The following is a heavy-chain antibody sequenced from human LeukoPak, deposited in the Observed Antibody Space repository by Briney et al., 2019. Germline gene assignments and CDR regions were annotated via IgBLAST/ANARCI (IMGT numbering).Heavy chain of an antibody. J-gene: IGHJ4*02. CDR1: GFTFDDYA. V-gene: IGHV3-9*01. D-gene: IGHD6-6*01. CDR2: ISWNSGSI. CDR3: AKDIQYSSSSFFDY. Sequence: PGRSLRPSCVASGFTFDDYAMHWVWQAPGKGLEWVSGISWNSGSIGYADSVKGRFTISRDNAKNSLYLQMNSLRAEDTALYYCAKDIQYSSSSFFDYWGQGTLVTVSS.